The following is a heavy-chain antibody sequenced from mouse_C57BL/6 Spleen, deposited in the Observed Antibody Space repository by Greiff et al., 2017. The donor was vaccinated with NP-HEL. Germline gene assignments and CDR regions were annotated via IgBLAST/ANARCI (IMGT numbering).Heavy chain of an antibody. V-gene: IGHV1-22*01. D-gene: IGHD4-1*01. J-gene: IGHJ2*01. CDR1: GYTFTDYN. CDR3: ASITGPFDY. CDR2: INPNNGGT. Sequence: VQLKQSGPELVKPGASVKMSCKASGYTFTDYNMHWVKQSHGKSLEWIGYINPNNGGTSYNQKFKGKATLTVNKSSSTAYMELRSLTSEDSAVYYCASITGPFDYWGQGTTLTVSS.